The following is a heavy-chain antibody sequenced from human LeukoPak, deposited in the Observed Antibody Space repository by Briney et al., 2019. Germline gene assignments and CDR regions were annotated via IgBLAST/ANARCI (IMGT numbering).Heavy chain of an antibody. V-gene: IGHV3-9*01. CDR3: AKDITLLHGAFDI. J-gene: IGHJ3*02. CDR1: GFTFDDYA. D-gene: IGHD2-15*01. CDR2: ISWNSGSI. Sequence: GRSLRLSCAASGFTFDDYAMHWVRQAPGKGLEWVSGISWNSGSIGYADSVKGRFTIARDNAKNSLYLQMNSLRAEDTALYYCAKDITLLHGAFDIWGQGTMVTVSS.